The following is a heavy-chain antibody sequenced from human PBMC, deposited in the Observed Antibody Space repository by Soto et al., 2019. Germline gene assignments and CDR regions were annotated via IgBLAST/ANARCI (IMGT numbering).Heavy chain of an antibody. CDR1: GGTFSSYA. Sequence: AVKFSCKASGGTFSSYAISWVRQAPGQGLEWMGGIIPIFGTANYAQKFQGRVTITADESTSTAYMELSSLRPEDTAVYYCARDPTYYYDSSGYPSQYGMDVWGQGTTVTVSS. D-gene: IGHD3-22*01. V-gene: IGHV1-69*13. CDR3: ARDPTYYYDSSGYPSQYGMDV. CDR2: IIPIFGTA. J-gene: IGHJ6*02.